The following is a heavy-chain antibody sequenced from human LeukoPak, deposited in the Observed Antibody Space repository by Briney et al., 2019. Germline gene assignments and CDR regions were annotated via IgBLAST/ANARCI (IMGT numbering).Heavy chain of an antibody. J-gene: IGHJ4*02. Sequence: GGSLRLSCAASGFTFSSYSMNWVRQAPGKGLEWVSYISSSSSTIYYADSVKGRFTISRDNAKNSLYLQMNSLRAEDTAVYYCARVSGGGRLDYWGQGTLVTVSS. D-gene: IGHD2-15*01. CDR3: ARVSGGGRLDY. V-gene: IGHV3-48*04. CDR1: GFTFSSYS. CDR2: ISSSSSTI.